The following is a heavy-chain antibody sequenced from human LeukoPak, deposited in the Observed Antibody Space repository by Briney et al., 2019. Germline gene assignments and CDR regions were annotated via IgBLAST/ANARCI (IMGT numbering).Heavy chain of an antibody. CDR3: AKVLGYFDIP. CDR2: ISGSGGST. D-gene: IGHD3-9*01. J-gene: IGHJ4*02. V-gene: IGHV3-23*01. Sequence: PGGSLRLSCAASGFTFRSYAMSWVRQAPGKGLEWVSAISGSGGSTYYADSVKGRFTISRDNSKNTLYQQMNSLRAEDTAVYYCAKVLGYFDIPWGQGTLVTVSS. CDR1: GFTFRSYA.